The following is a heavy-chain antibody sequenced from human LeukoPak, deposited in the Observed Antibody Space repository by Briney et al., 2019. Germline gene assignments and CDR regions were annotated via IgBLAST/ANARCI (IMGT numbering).Heavy chain of an antibody. D-gene: IGHD1-14*01. CDR1: GFTFSSYT. J-gene: IGHJ4*02. CDR3: VTLAN. Sequence: GGSLRLSCAASGFTFSSYTMNWVRQAPGKGLEWVSVIYGSSRTYYADSVKGRFTISRDNSKNTVYLQMDSLRVEDTAVYYCVTLANWGQGTLVTVSS. CDR2: IYGSSRT. V-gene: IGHV3-66*01.